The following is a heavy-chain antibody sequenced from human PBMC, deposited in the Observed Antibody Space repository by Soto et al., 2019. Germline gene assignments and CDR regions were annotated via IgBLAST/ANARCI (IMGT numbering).Heavy chain of an antibody. D-gene: IGHD3-22*01. Sequence: SETLSLTCTVSGGSVSSGSYYWSWIRQPPGKGLEWIGYIHYSGSTNYNPSLKSRVTISVDTSKNQFSLKLSSVTAADTAVYYCARDGSHYYDSSGHDYWGQGTLVTVSS. J-gene: IGHJ4*02. CDR3: ARDGSHYYDSSGHDY. V-gene: IGHV4-61*01. CDR1: GGSVSSGSYY. CDR2: IHYSGST.